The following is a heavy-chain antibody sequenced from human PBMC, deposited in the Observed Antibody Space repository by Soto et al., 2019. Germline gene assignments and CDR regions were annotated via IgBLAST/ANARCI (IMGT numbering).Heavy chain of an antibody. Sequence: QVQLVQSGAEVKKPGASVRVSCKASGYTFTICGISWVRQAPGEGLEWLGWISGYNGNTKYAQKFQGRVTLTTDTSTSTAYMELWSLRSDDTAVYYCARRGVGDAFDIWGQGTMVTVSS. CDR2: ISGYNGNT. V-gene: IGHV1-18*01. CDR3: ARRGVGDAFDI. D-gene: IGHD1-26*01. J-gene: IGHJ3*02. CDR1: GYTFTICG.